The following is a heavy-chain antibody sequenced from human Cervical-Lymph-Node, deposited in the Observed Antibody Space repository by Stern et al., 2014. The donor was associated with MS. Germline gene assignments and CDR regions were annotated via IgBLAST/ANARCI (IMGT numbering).Heavy chain of an antibody. CDR2: IFPRDSNT. V-gene: IGHV5-51*03. Sequence: EVQLVQSGAEVKKPGESLKISCEASGYLFDDYWIGWVRQMSGRGLELVAIIFPRDSNTRYSPSVQGQVTISADKSISTAYLQWSAQRAPDPPIYYGARSPATPSGYDRFDYWGQGALVTVSS. CDR3: ARSPATPSGYDRFDY. D-gene: IGHD5-12*01. CDR1: GYLFDDYW. J-gene: IGHJ4*02.